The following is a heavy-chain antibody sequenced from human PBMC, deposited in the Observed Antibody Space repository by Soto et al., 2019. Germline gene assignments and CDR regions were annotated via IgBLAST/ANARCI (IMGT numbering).Heavy chain of an antibody. J-gene: IGHJ4*02. CDR2: IYPGDSDT. CDR1: GDKFTSYW. D-gene: IGHD2-15*01. V-gene: IGHV5-51*01. CDR3: AKIVVAGGHIFDS. Sequence: PGESLRISCKGSGDKFTSYWIAWVRQMPGKGLEWMGIIYPGDSDTRNSPSFQGQVTISVDKSISTAYLQWSSLKVSDTAMYYCAKIVVAGGHIFDSLGQGTLVTVSS.